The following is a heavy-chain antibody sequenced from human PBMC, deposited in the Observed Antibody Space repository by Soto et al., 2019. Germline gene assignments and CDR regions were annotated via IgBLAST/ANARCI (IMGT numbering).Heavy chain of an antibody. CDR2: ISSNGGST. D-gene: IGHD3-22*01. CDR1: GFTFSSYA. CDR3: VKEGGYYYDSSGYRDY. Sequence: GGSLRLSCSASGFTFSSYAMHWVRQAPGKGLEYVSAISSNGGSTYYADSVKGRFTISRDNSKNTLYLQMSSLRAEDTAVYYCVKEGGYYYDSSGYRDYWGQGTLVTVS. J-gene: IGHJ4*02. V-gene: IGHV3-64D*06.